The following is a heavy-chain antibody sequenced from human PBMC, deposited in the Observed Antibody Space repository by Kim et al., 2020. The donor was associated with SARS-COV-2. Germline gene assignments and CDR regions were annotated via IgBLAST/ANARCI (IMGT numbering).Heavy chain of an antibody. CDR2: IWYDGSKE. Sequence: GGSLRLSCGASGFTLSSYGMHWVRQAPGKGLEWVAAIWYDGSKECYSDSVKGRFTISKDNPKNTLYLQMDSLRAEDTAVYYCVRDRGSSIFDYDSWGRGT. CDR3: VRDRGSSIFDYDS. J-gene: IGHJ4*02. D-gene: IGHD3-16*01. V-gene: IGHV3-33*01. CDR1: GFTLSSYG.